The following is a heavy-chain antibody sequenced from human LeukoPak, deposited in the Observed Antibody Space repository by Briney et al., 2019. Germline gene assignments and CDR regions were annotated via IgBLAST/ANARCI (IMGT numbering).Heavy chain of an antibody. Sequence: GGSLRLSCAASGFIFSSYSMNWVRQAPGKGLEWVSYISSGSSTIYYADSVKGRFTISRDNAKNSLYLQMNSLRAEDTAVYYCARYDDYYGSGSYYIWGQGTLVTVSS. J-gene: IGHJ4*02. D-gene: IGHD3-10*01. CDR2: ISSGSSTI. CDR1: GFIFSSYS. CDR3: ARYDDYYGSGSYYI. V-gene: IGHV3-48*04.